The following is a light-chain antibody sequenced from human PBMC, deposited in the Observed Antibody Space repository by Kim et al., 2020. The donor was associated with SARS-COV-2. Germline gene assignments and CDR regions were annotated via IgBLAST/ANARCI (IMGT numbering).Light chain of an antibody. CDR3: QQYGSSYT. CDR2: GAS. J-gene: IGKJ2*01. CDR1: HSVSSSY. Sequence: EIVLTQSPGTLSLSPGERATLSCRASHSVSSSYVAWYQQKPGQAPRLLIYGASSRATGIPDRFSGSGSGTDFTLTISRLEPEDFAVYYCQQYGSSYTFGQGTKLEI. V-gene: IGKV3-20*01.